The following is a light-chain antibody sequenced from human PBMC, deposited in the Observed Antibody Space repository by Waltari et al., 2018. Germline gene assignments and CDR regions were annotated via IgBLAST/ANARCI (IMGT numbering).Light chain of an antibody. V-gene: IGKV3-15*01. CDR2: GAS. CDR1: RSASFK. CDR3: QQYNNLPLT. J-gene: IGKJ4*01. Sequence: EILLTQSPATLSVSPGEGATLSCSASRSASFKLDGYQQKPGQAPRLLIYGASTRATGVPARFSGGGSGTEFTLTLTRLQSEDFSVYYCQQYNNLPLTFGGGTKVEIK.